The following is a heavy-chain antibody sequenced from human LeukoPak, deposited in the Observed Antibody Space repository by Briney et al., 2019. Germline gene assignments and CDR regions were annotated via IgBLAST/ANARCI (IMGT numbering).Heavy chain of an antibody. D-gene: IGHD5-12*01. J-gene: IGHJ6*02. CDR3: ARAPTGGYLASYYYCGMDV. CDR1: GFTFSSYD. Sequence: SGGSLRLSCAASGFTFSSYDMHWVRQVTGKGLEWVSAIGTAGDTYYPGSVKGRFTISRENAKNSLYLQMNSLRAEDTAVYYCARAPTGGYLASYYYCGMDVWGQGTTVTVSS. CDR2: IGTAGDT. V-gene: IGHV3-13*01.